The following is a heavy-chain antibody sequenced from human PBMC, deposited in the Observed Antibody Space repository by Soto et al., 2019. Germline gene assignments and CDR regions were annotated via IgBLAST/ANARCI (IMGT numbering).Heavy chain of an antibody. D-gene: IGHD3-22*01. CDR2: IYYSGST. CDR1: GGSISSGDYY. Sequence: QVQLQESGPGLVKPSQTLSLTCTVSGGSISSGDYYWIWIRQPPGEGLECIGSIYYSGSTYYNPSLESRVTMSVDTSRNQFSLKLTSVTAADTAVYYCARDNGVAYDPVEWGQGTLVTVSS. CDR3: ARDNGVAYDPVE. J-gene: IGHJ4*02. V-gene: IGHV4-30-4*01.